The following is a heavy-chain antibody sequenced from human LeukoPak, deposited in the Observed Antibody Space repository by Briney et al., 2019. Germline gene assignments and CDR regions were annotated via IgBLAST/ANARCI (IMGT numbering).Heavy chain of an antibody. Sequence: GGSLRLSCAASGISFSSYGMSWVRQAPGKGLEWVSTLSSTGTTFYAGSVEGRFTISRANSENTLYLEMDSLRAADTALYYCARVGYSSSWFFFNFWGQGTLVTVSS. D-gene: IGHD6-13*01. CDR2: LSSTGTT. CDR3: ARVGYSSSWFFFNF. V-gene: IGHV3-23*05. J-gene: IGHJ4*02. CDR1: GISFSSYG.